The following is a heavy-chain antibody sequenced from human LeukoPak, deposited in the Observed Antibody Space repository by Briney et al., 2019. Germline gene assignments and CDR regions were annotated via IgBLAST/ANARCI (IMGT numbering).Heavy chain of an antibody. CDR2: INPNSGGT. CDR1: GYTFTGYY. CDR3: ARDPVVGYGMDV. D-gene: IGHD2-21*01. V-gene: IGHV1-2*02. J-gene: IGHJ6*02. Sequence: VSVKVSCKASGYTFTGYYMHWARQAPGQGLEWMGWINPNSGGTNYAQKFQGRVTMTRDTSISTAYMELSRLRSDDTAVYYCARDPVVGYGMDVWGQGTTVTVSS.